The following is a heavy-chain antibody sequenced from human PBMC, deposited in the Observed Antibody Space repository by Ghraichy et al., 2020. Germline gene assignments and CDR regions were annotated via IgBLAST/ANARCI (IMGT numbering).Heavy chain of an antibody. V-gene: IGHV3-74*01. D-gene: IGHD1-26*01. CDR1: TFTFNNYW. Sequence: GSLRLSCEASTFTFNNYWMHWVRQVPGKGLVWVSRINTDSTRRDYADSVKGRFTISRDNAKNTLYLQMNSLRAEDTSVYYCARGSGRYYYYYYCLDVWGQGTTVIVSS. J-gene: IGHJ6*02. CDR2: INTDSTRR. CDR3: ARGSGRYYYYYYCLDV.